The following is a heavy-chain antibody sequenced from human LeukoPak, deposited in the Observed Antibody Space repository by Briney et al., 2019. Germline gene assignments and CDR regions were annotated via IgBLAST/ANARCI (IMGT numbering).Heavy chain of an antibody. CDR2: ISSGGDNT. CDR1: GFTFNSFA. CDR3: AKDPNGDYVGGFDM. V-gene: IGHV3-23*01. Sequence: GGSLRLSCAASGFTFNSFAMIWVRQAPGKGLQGVAGISSGGDNTYYEASVKGRFTISRDSSKNTLYLQRDSLRAEDTAVYYCAKDPNGDYVGGFDMRGQGTMVTVSS. J-gene: IGHJ3*02. D-gene: IGHD4-17*01.